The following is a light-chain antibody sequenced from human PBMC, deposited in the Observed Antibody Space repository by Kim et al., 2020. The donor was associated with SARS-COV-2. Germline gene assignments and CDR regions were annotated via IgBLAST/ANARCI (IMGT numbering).Light chain of an antibody. CDR3: SSSTSANTYL. CDR1: SSDVGGQIY. CDR2: DVT. Sequence: QSALTQPASVSGSPGQTVTISCTGTSSDVGGQIYVSWYQQHPDKAPKLMIYDVTKRPPGVSDRFSGSKPGNTASLTISGLQSEDDADYYCSSSTSANTYLFGTGTKVTVL. V-gene: IGLV2-14*01. J-gene: IGLJ1*01.